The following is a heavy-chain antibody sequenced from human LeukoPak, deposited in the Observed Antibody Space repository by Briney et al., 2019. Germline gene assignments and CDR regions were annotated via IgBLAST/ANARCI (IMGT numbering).Heavy chain of an antibody. Sequence: GGSLRLSCGASGITFSIYWMTWVRQAPGKGLEWVSTISGSGGSTYYADSVKGRLTISRDNSKNTLYLQMNSLRAEDTAVYYCAKGTQFDYWGQGTLVTFSS. CDR1: GITFSIYW. D-gene: IGHD1-1*01. V-gene: IGHV3-23*01. J-gene: IGHJ4*02. CDR2: ISGSGGST. CDR3: AKGTQFDY.